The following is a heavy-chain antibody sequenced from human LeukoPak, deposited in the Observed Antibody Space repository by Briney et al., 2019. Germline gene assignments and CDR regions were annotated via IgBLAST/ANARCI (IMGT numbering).Heavy chain of an antibody. Sequence: PGGSLRLSCAASGFTFSSYAMHWVRQAPGKGLEWVAVISYDGSNKYYADSAKGRFTISRDNSKNTLYLQMNSLRAEDTAVYYCARPRVGQWLGPQNWFDPWGQGTLVTVSS. CDR3: ARPRVGQWLGPQNWFDP. V-gene: IGHV3-30-3*01. CDR2: ISYDGSNK. CDR1: GFTFSSYA. J-gene: IGHJ5*02. D-gene: IGHD6-19*01.